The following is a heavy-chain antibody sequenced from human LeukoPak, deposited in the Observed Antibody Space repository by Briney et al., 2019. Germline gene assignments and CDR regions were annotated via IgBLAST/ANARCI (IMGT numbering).Heavy chain of an antibody. V-gene: IGHV1-69*05. D-gene: IGHD2-2*01. J-gene: IGHJ4*02. Sequence: SVKVSCKASGGTFSSYAISWVRQAPGQGLEWMGGIIPIFGTANYAQKFQGRVTITTDESTSTAYMELSSLRSEDTAVYYCARGPQYCSSTSCYYYQIDYWGQGTLVTVSS. CDR3: ARGPQYCSSTSCYYYQIDY. CDR1: GGTFSSYA. CDR2: IIPIFGTA.